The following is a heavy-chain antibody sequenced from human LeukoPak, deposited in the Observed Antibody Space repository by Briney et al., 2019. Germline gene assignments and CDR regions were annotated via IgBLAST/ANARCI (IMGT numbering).Heavy chain of an antibody. CDR3: AKGERRWLQLIYY. V-gene: IGHV3-30*18. CDR2: ISYDGSNK. Sequence: GGSLRLSCAASGFTFSSYGMHWVRQAPGKGLEWVAVISYDGSNKYYADSVKGRFTISRDNSKNTLYLQMNSLRAEDTAVYYCAKGERRWLQLIYYWGQGTLVTVSS. J-gene: IGHJ4*02. D-gene: IGHD5-24*01. CDR1: GFTFSSYG.